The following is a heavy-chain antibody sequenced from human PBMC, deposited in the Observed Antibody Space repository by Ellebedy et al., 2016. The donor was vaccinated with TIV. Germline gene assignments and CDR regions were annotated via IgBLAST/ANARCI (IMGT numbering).Heavy chain of an antibody. CDR3: ARDERRAGAGGVGYFDY. D-gene: IGHD6-13*01. J-gene: IGHJ4*03. V-gene: IGHV1-18*01. CDR2: ISNYNGQI. CDR1: GYIFSNFG. Sequence: AASVKVSCKTSGYIFSNFGISWVRQAPGQGLEWMAWISNYNGQIHYAPGFQARLTLTADSPTGTVYMELTSLTSDDTALYYCARDERRAGAGGVGYFDYWGQGTLLSVST.